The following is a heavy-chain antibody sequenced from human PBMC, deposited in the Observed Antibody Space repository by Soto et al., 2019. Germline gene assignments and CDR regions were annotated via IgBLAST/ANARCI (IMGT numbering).Heavy chain of an antibody. J-gene: IGHJ5*02. CDR2: MNPHSGNT. CDR1: GYTFTSYD. CDR3: ARTRFGAVAGT. Sequence: QVQLVQSGAEVKKPGASVKVSCKTSGYTFTSYDIHWVRQATGQGPEWMGWMNPHSGNTVYAQKFQGRITMPRNTSMSTAYMELSSLRPEDTAVYYCARTRFGAVAGTWGQGTLVTVSS. V-gene: IGHV1-8*01. D-gene: IGHD6-19*01.